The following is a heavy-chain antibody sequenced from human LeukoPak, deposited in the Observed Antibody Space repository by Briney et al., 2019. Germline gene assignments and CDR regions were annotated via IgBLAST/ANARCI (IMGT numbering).Heavy chain of an antibody. J-gene: IGHJ6*02. CDR2: IYYSGST. Sequence: SETLSLTCTVSGDSISSYYWSWIRQPPGKGLEWIGYIYYSGSTNYNPSLKSRVTISIDTSKNQFSLKLNSVTAADTAVYYCARQSGSGYPTPYYGMDVWGQGTTVTVSS. D-gene: IGHD3-22*01. CDR1: GDSISSYY. CDR3: ARQSGSGYPTPYYGMDV. V-gene: IGHV4-59*01.